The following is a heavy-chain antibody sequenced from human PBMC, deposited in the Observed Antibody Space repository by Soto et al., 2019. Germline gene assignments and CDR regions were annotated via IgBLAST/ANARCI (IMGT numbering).Heavy chain of an antibody. CDR2: INRASIYI. CDR3: ARRTVTTYHYFDY. V-gene: IGHV3-21*01. J-gene: IGHJ4*02. Sequence: GGSLRLSCVASGFTFSTYDMNWVRQAPGKGLEWVSSINRASIYIYYADSVRGRFTISRDNAKNSLYLQMDSLRVEDTAVYYCARRTVTTYHYFDYWGQGTLVTVYS. D-gene: IGHD4-17*01. CDR1: GFTFSTYD.